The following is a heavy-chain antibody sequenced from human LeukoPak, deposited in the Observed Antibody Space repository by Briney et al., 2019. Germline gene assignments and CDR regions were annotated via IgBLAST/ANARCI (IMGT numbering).Heavy chain of an antibody. V-gene: IGHV4-34*01. J-gene: IGHJ4*02. CDR2: INHSRGT. Sequence: SETLSLTCAVYGGSFSGYYWSWIRQPPGKGLEWIGEINHSRGTNYNPSLKSRVTISVDTSKNQFSLKLSSVTAADTAVYYCARGRSWFHYFDYWGQGTLVTVSS. CDR1: GGSFSGYY. D-gene: IGHD6-13*01. CDR3: ARGRSWFHYFDY.